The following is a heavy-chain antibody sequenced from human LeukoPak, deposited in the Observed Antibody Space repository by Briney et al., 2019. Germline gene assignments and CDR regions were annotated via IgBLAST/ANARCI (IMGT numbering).Heavy chain of an antibody. V-gene: IGHV3-66*01. CDR1: GFTVSSTY. CDR2: IYSGGST. CDR3: AKDRGGGSCSYFDY. D-gene: IGHD2-15*01. Sequence: GGSLRLSCAASGFTVSSTYMSWVRQAPGKGLEWVSIIYSGGSTYYADSVKGRFTISRDNSKNTLYLQMNSLRAEDTALYYCAKDRGGGSCSYFDYWGQGTLVTVSS. J-gene: IGHJ4*02.